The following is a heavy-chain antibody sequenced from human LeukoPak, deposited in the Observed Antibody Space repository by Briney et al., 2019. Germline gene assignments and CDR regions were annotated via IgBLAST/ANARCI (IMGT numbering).Heavy chain of an antibody. Sequence: GGSLRLSCAASGFTFSSHAMNWVRQAPGKGLEWVSGINSGGGSTYYAGSVKGRFSISRDNSKNTLYLQMNSLRAEDTALYYCAKKVVVGATSPYSDFQDWGQGTLVTVSS. V-gene: IGHV3-23*01. CDR3: AKKVVVGATSPYSDFQD. J-gene: IGHJ1*01. D-gene: IGHD1-26*01. CDR2: INSGGGST. CDR1: GFTFSSHA.